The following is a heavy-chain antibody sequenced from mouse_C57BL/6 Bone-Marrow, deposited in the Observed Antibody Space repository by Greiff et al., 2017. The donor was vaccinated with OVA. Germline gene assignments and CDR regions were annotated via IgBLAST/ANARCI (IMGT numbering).Heavy chain of an antibody. CDR3: ARGDGYYFDY. Sequence: DVHLVESGGGLVKPGGSLKLSCAASGFTFSSYAMSWVRQTPEKRLEWVATISDGGSYTYYPDNVKGRFTISRDNAKNNLYLQMSHLKSEDTAMYYCARGDGYYFDYWGQGTTLTVSS. D-gene: IGHD2-3*01. V-gene: IGHV5-4*01. CDR1: GFTFSSYA. J-gene: IGHJ2*01. CDR2: ISDGGSYT.